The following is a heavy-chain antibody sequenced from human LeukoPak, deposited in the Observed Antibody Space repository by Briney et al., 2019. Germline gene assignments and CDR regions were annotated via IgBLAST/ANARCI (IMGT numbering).Heavy chain of an antibody. D-gene: IGHD4/OR15-4a*01. CDR3: ARRAGAYSHPYDY. V-gene: IGHV3-53*01. CDR1: GFSVSSNY. J-gene: IGHJ4*02. CDR2: IYSGGNT. Sequence: GGSLRLSCAASGFSVSSNYMSWVRQTPGKGLECVSLIYSGGNTYYADSVKGRFTISRDNSKNTLYLQMNSLRAEDTAVYYCARRAGAYSHPYDYWGQGTLVTVSS.